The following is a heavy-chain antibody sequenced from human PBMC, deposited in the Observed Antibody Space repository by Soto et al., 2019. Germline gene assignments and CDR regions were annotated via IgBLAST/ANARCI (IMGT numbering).Heavy chain of an antibody. Sequence: QVQLVESGGGVVQPGTSLRLSCAASGFSFSDYGMHWVRQAPGKGLEWVAVIWFDGSNKYYAESVKGRFTISRDNSKNTVDLQMDRLRADATAVYYCARRRSPVTTAWFYHAMDVWGQGTTDTVSS. V-gene: IGHV3-33*01. CDR3: ARRRSPVTTAWFYHAMDV. J-gene: IGHJ6*02. D-gene: IGHD4-17*01. CDR1: GFSFSDYG. CDR2: IWFDGSNK.